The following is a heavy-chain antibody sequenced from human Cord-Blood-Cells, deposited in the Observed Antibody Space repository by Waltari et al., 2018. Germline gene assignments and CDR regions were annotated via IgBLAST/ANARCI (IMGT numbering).Heavy chain of an antibody. J-gene: IGHJ5*02. CDR3: ARGDITIFGVVIPNWFDP. D-gene: IGHD3-3*01. CDR2: INPNSGGT. V-gene: IGHV1-2*02. Sequence: QVQLVQSGAEVKKPGASVKVSCKASGYTFTGSYMHWVRQAPGQGLEWMGWINPNSGGTNYAQKFQGRVTMTRDTSISTAYMELSRLRSDDTAVYYCARGDITIFGVVIPNWFDPWGQGTLVTVSS. CDR1: GYTFTGSY.